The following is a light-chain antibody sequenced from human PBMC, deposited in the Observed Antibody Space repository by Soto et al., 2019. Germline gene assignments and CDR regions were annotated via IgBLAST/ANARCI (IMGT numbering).Light chain of an antibody. CDR1: SSDIGGYNY. J-gene: IGLJ2*01. Sequence: QSALTQPASVSGSPGQSITISCTGSSSDIGGYNYVSWYQHHPGKAPKLMIYEVSRRPSGVSARFSGSKFGYTASLTISGLQAEDEADYYCNSYTSSSTLLFGGGTKVTVL. CDR3: NSYTSSSTLL. V-gene: IGLV2-14*01. CDR2: EVS.